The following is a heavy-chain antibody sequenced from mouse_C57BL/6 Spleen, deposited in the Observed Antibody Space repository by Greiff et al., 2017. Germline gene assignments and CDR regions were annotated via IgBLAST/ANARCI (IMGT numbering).Heavy chain of an antibody. CDR2: IYPGSGNT. J-gene: IGHJ4*01. D-gene: IGHD2-5*01. CDR3: ARYYYSNYGNAMDY. V-gene: IGHV1-84*01. Sequence: QVQLQQSGPELVKPGASVKISCKASGYTFTDYYINWVKQRPGQGLEWIGSIYPGSGNTKYNEKFKGKATLTVDTSSSTAYMQLSSLTSEDSAVYFCARYYYSNYGNAMDYWGQGTSVTVSS. CDR1: GYTFTDYY.